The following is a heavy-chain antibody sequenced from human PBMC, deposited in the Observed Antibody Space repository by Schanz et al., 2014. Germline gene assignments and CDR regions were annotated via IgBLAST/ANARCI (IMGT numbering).Heavy chain of an antibody. V-gene: IGHV3-74*02. CDR1: GFTFSSHW. Sequence: EVQLVESGGGVVRPGGSLRLSCAASGFTFSSHWMHWVRQDPGKGLVWVARINSVGSNTDYADSVTGRFTISRDNTKNSLFLQLNSLRADDTAVYYCARNRGSGGQNWYFDLWGRGTLVTVSS. CDR3: ARNRGSGGQNWYFDL. D-gene: IGHD1-26*01. J-gene: IGHJ2*01. CDR2: INSVGSNT.